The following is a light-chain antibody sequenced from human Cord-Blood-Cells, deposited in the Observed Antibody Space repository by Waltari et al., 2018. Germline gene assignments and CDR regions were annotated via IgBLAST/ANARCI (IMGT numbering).Light chain of an antibody. CDR1: SSDVGIYNL. J-gene: IGLJ2*01. V-gene: IGLV2-23*01. CDR2: EGS. Sequence: QSALTQPASVSGSPGQSITISCTGTSSDVGIYNLVSWYQQHPDKAPKLMIYEGSKRPSGVSNRFSGSKSGNTASLTISGLQAEDEADYYCCSYAGSSTLVVFGGGTKLTVL. CDR3: CSYAGSSTLVV.